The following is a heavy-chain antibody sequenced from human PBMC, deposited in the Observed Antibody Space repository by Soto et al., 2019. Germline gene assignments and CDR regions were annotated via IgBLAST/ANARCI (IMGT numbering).Heavy chain of an antibody. CDR3: ARRSIDIVVVPAAIRSYYYYYGIDV. CDR2: IDPSDSYT. Sequence: LGESLKISCKGSGYSFTSYWISWVRQMPGKGLEWMGRIDPSDSYTNYSPSFQGHVTISADKSISTAYLQWSSLKASDTAMYYCARRSIDIVVVPAAIRSYYYYYGIDVWGQGTTVTVYS. J-gene: IGHJ6*02. D-gene: IGHD2-2*02. V-gene: IGHV5-10-1*01. CDR1: GYSFTSYW.